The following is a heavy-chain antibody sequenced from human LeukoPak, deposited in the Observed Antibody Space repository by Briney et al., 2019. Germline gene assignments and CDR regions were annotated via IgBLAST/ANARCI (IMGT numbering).Heavy chain of an antibody. V-gene: IGHV5-51*01. Sequence: GESLKISCKGSGYSFTSYWIGWVRQMPGKGLEWMGIIYPGDSDTRYSPSFQGQVTISADKSISTAYLQWSSLKASDTAMYYCARGSRYYDSSGYYFYDYWGQGTLVTVSS. CDR1: GYSFTSYW. CDR3: ARGSRYYDSSGYYFYDY. J-gene: IGHJ4*02. D-gene: IGHD3-22*01. CDR2: IYPGDSDT.